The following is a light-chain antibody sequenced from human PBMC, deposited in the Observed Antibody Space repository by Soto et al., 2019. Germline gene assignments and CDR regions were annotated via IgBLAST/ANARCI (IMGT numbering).Light chain of an antibody. CDR2: AAS. Sequence: AIQMTQSPSSLSASVGDRVTITCRASQGIRSELAWYQQKPGKAPSLLIYAASTLQSGAPSRFSGSGSGTDFTLTISSLQPEDFATYYCLHDYNYPRTFGQGTKVDIK. CDR1: QGIRSE. J-gene: IGKJ1*01. V-gene: IGKV1-6*01. CDR3: LHDYNYPRT.